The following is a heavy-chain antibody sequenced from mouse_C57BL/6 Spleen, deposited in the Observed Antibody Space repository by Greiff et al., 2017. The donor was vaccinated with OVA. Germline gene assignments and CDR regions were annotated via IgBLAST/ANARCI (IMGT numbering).Heavy chain of an antibody. CDR2: IRLKSDNYAT. Sequence: EVKLMESGGGLVQPGGSMKLSCVASGFTFSNYWMNWVRQSPEKGLEWVAQIRLKSDNYATHYAESVKGRFTISRDDSKSSVYLQMNNLRAEDTGIYYCTGGLYFYYAMDYWGQGTSVTVSS. CDR3: TGGLYFYYAMDY. V-gene: IGHV6-3*01. J-gene: IGHJ4*01. D-gene: IGHD1-1*01. CDR1: GFTFSNYW.